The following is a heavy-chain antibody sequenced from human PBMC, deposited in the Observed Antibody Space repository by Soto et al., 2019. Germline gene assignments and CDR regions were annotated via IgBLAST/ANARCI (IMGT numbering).Heavy chain of an antibody. J-gene: IGHJ4*03. V-gene: IGHV3-23*01. CDR3: ANSATAVVYSRSLRY. CDR2: ITASGESA. CDR1: KLAIRDFA. D-gene: IGHD2-15*01. Sequence: PGVPLRHSCETTKLAIRDFAISWVREAPGKGLEWVSYITASGESASYADSVKGRLIIPRDNSKNTLYLEMNSLTAEDTALYFFANSATAVVYSRSLRY.